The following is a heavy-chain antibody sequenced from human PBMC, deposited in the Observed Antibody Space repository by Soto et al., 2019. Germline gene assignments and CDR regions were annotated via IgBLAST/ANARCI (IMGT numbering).Heavy chain of an antibody. J-gene: IGHJ5*01. V-gene: IGHV1-8*01. CDR2: MSPNSGNT. CDR1: GYTFTDYD. CDR3: ERSPHNTGWFDS. D-gene: IGHD1-1*01. Sequence: QVQLVQSGAEVKKPGASVKVSCKASGYTFTDYDINWMRQAAGQGLEWLGWMSPNSGNTGYAQKFQGIVTMTRSTSIGTVYMELSSLTCEDAGVYFCERSPHNTGWFDSWGRGTQVTVSS.